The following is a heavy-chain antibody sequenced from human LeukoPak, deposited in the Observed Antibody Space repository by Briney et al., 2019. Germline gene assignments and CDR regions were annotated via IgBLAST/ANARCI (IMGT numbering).Heavy chain of an antibody. V-gene: IGHV4-59*08. CDR2: IYYSGST. Sequence: LETLSLTCTVSGGSISSYYWSWIRQPPGKGLEWIGYIYYSGSTNYNPSLKSRVTISVDTSKNQFSLKLSSVTAADTAVYYCARHKAGLLWFGELGYWGQGTLVTVSS. CDR3: ARHKAGLLWFGELGY. D-gene: IGHD3-10*01. CDR1: GGSISSYY. J-gene: IGHJ4*02.